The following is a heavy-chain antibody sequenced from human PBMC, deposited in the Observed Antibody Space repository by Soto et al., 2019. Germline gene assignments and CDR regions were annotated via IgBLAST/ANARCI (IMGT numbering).Heavy chain of an antibody. CDR2: MYSGGST. V-gene: IGHV3-53*01. CDR1: GFTVISTY. J-gene: IGHJ6*02. CDR3: ARGGQVRGGMDV. Sequence: EVQLVESGGGVIQPGGSLRLSCAASGFTVISTYMSWVRQAPGKGLEWVSFMYSGGSTYYADSVKGRFTISRDNSKNTLYLQMNSLRVEDMAVYYCARGGQVRGGMDVWGQGTTVTVSS.